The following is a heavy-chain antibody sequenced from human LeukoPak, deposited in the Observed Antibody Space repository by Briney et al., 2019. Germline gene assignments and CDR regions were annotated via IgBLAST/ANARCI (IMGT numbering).Heavy chain of an antibody. Sequence: ASVKVSCKASGYTFTGHYIHWVRQAPGQGLEWMGWINPKNAATNYGQRFQGRVTMTRDTSTGTVYMELNTLRSDDTAVYYCARTLYISAAPGGFDYWGQGTLVTVSS. D-gene: IGHD6-13*01. V-gene: IGHV1-2*02. CDR2: INPKNAAT. CDR3: ARTLYISAAPGGFDY. J-gene: IGHJ4*02. CDR1: GYTFTGHY.